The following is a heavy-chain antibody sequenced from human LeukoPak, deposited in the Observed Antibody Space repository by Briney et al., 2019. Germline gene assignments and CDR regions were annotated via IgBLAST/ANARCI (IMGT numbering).Heavy chain of an antibody. CDR2: INPVSGGT. V-gene: IGHV1-2*02. CDR3: ARVRYDFWSGNDYYYYGMDV. D-gene: IGHD3-3*01. J-gene: IGHJ6*02. CDR1: GYTFNDYY. Sequence: GASVKVSCKASGYTFNDYYIHWVRQAPGQGLEWMGWINPVSGGTNYAQKFQGRVTMTRDTSISTAHMELSRLRSDDTAVYYCARVRYDFWSGNDYYYYGMDVWGQGTTVTVSS.